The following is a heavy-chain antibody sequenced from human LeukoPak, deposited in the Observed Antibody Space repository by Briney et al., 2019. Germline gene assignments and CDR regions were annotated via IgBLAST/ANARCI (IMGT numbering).Heavy chain of an antibody. CDR3: ARALYYDSSGYPRDAFDI. CDR1: GYTFTSYY. CDR2: INPSGGST. J-gene: IGHJ3*02. D-gene: IGHD3-22*01. Sequence: ASVKVSCKASGYTFTSYYMHWVRQAPGQGLEWMGIINPSGGSTSYAQKFQGRVTMTRDTSTSTVYMELSNLRSEDTAVYYCARALYYDSSGYPRDAFDIWGQGTMVTVSS. V-gene: IGHV1-46*01.